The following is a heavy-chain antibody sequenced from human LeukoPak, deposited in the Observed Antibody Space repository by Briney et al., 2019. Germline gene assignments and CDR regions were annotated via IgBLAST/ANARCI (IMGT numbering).Heavy chain of an antibody. CDR2: INPSGGST. CDR3: ARERGSWFLSSSAGPTIDY. Sequence: ASVKVSCKASGYTFTSYYMHWVRQAPGQGLEWMGIINPSGGSTSYAQKLQGRVTMTTDTSTSTAYMELRSLRSDDTAVYYCARERGSWFLSSSAGPTIDYWGQGTLVTVSS. J-gene: IGHJ4*02. D-gene: IGHD6-13*01. V-gene: IGHV1-46*01. CDR1: GYTFTSYY.